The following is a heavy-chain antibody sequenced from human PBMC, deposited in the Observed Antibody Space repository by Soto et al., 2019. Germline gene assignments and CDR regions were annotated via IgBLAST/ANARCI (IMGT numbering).Heavy chain of an antibody. Sequence: QVQLVQSGAEVKKPGASVKVSCKASGYTFTSYDINWVRQATGQGLEWMGWMKPNSGNTGYAQKSQGRVTMTWNTSISTAYMDLTSLGSEDTAVYYCARRLPSNYYGMDVWGQGTTVTVSS. J-gene: IGHJ6*02. D-gene: IGHD2-15*01. V-gene: IGHV1-8*01. CDR1: GYTFTSYD. CDR3: ARRLPSNYYGMDV. CDR2: MKPNSGNT.